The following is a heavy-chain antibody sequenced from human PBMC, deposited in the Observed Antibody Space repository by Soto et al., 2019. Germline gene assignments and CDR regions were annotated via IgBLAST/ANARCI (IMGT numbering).Heavy chain of an antibody. CDR2: ISAYNGNT. D-gene: IGHD3-22*01. V-gene: IGHV1-18*04. CDR3: ARDKGYYYDSSGYKPFDY. Sequence: ASVKVSFKASGYTFTSYGISWVRQAPGQGLEWMGWISAYNGNTNYAQKLQGRVTMTTDTSTSTAYMELRSLRSDDTAVYYCARDKGYYYDSSGYKPFDYWGQGTLVTVSS. J-gene: IGHJ4*02. CDR1: GYTFTSYG.